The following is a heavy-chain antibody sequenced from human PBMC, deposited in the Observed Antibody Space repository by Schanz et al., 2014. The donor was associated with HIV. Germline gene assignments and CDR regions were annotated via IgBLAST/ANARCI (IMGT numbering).Heavy chain of an antibody. D-gene: IGHD3-22*01. CDR1: GFTFSNYA. Sequence: EVQLLESGGGLVQPGGSLRLSCAASGFTFSNYAMSWVRQAPGMGLEWVSSISESGGRTYYADSVNGRFTISRDNSKNTLYLQMTTLRTEDTAVYYCAKPEYDSSGNSQSHFDYWGQGTLVTVSS. CDR3: AKPEYDSSGNSQSHFDY. J-gene: IGHJ4*02. CDR2: ISESGGRT. V-gene: IGHV3-23*01.